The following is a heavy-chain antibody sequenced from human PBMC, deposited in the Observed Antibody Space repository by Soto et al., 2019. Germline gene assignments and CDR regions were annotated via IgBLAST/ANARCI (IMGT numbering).Heavy chain of an antibody. D-gene: IGHD1-1*01. CDR3: ARVERGTATTVVDAFDI. V-gene: IGHV4-34*01. CDR1: GGFVTSGSYY. J-gene: IGHJ3*02. CDR2: MSHSGGT. Sequence: QVQLQQWGAGPLKPSETLSLTCAVYGGFVTSGSYYWSWIRQPPGKGLEWIGEMSHSGGTHFNPSLKRRVTISVDTSKNQFTLKMSSVTAADTALYYCARVERGTATTVVDAFDIWGPGTMVTVSS.